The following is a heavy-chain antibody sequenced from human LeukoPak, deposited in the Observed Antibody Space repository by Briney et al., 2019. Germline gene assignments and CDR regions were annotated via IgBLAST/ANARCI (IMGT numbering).Heavy chain of an antibody. Sequence: PGGSLRLSCAASGFTFSSYGMSWVRQAPGKGLEWVSAISGSGGSTYYADSVKGRFTISRDNSKNTLYLQMNSLRAEDTAVYYCAKDHRGYSSSSASDYWGQGTLVTVSS. D-gene: IGHD6-6*01. J-gene: IGHJ4*02. CDR1: GFTFSSYG. V-gene: IGHV3-23*01. CDR2: ISGSGGST. CDR3: AKDHRGYSSSSASDY.